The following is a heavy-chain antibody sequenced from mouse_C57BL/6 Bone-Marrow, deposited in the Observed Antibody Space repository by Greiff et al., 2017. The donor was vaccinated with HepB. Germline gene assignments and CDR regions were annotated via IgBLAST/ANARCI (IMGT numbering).Heavy chain of an antibody. Sequence: VKLVESGPGLVAPSQSLSITCTVSGFSLTSYGVDWVRQSPGKGLEWLGVIWGVGSTNYNSALKSRLSISKDNSKSQVFLKMNSLQTDDTAMYYCASLIYYGNYGAMDYWGQGTSVTVSS. J-gene: IGHJ4*01. CDR1: GFSLTSYG. V-gene: IGHV2-6*01. CDR3: ASLIYYGNYGAMDY. D-gene: IGHD2-1*01. CDR2: IWGVGST.